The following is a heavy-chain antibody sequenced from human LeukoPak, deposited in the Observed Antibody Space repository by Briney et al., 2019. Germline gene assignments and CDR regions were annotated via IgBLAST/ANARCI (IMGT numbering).Heavy chain of an antibody. Sequence: SETLSLTCTVSGYSISSGYYWGWIRQPPGKGLEWIGEINHSGSTNYNPSLKSRVTISVDTSKNQFSLKLSSVTAADTAVYYCARRRRTRLRYFDWLPSYFDYWGQGTLVTVSS. J-gene: IGHJ4*02. CDR3: ARRRRTRLRYFDWLPSYFDY. CDR1: GYSISSGYY. V-gene: IGHV4-38-2*02. CDR2: INHSGST. D-gene: IGHD3-9*01.